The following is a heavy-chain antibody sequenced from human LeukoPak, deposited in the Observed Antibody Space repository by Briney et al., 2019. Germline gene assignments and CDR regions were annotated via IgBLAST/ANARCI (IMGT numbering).Heavy chain of an antibody. J-gene: IGHJ5*02. D-gene: IGHD4-11*01. CDR1: GFTFSSYE. CDR3: ANPAYDYSNLPEDWFDP. V-gene: IGHV3-48*03. Sequence: GGSLRLSCAASGFTFSSYEMNWVRQAPGKRLEWVSYISSSGSTIYYADSVKGRFTISRDNAKNSLYPQMNSLRAEDTAVYYCANPAYDYSNLPEDWFDPWGQGTLVTVSS. CDR2: ISSSGSTI.